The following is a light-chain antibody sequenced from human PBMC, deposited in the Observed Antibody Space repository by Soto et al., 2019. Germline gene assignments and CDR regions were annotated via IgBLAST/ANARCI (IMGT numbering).Light chain of an antibody. CDR1: QGISRY. CDR2: AAS. Sequence: IQLTQSASSLSASFGDSVTLTCGASQGISRYLAWYQQKKGRAPQLLISAASTLQSGVPSRFSGSGYGTHFNLVISSLQPEDFATYYCQQANSFPITFGQGTRLEIK. V-gene: IGKV1-9*01. CDR3: QQANSFPIT. J-gene: IGKJ5*01.